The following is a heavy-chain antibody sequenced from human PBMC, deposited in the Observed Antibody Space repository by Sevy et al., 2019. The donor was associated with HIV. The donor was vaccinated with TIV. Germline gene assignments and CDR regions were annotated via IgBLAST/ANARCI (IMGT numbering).Heavy chain of an antibody. CDR2: ISSSSSTI. CDR1: GLTFSTYS. Sequence: GGSLRLSCAASGLTFSTYSMNWVRQAPGKGLEWVSYISSSSSTIYYADSVKGRFTISRDNAKNSLYLQMNSLRAEDTAVYYCASPLPFYYGSGSEEFHYWGRGTLVTVSS. CDR3: ASPLPFYYGSGSEEFHY. D-gene: IGHD3-10*01. J-gene: IGHJ4*02. V-gene: IGHV3-48*01.